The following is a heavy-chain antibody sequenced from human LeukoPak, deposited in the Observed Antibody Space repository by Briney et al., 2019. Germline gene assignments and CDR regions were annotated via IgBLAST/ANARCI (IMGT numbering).Heavy chain of an antibody. V-gene: IGHV4-39*07. CDR3: ARDLRRYSSSSRWFDP. D-gene: IGHD6-6*01. CDR2: IHYSGST. CDR1: GGSISSSSYY. Sequence: PSETLSLTCTVSGGSISSSSYYWGWIRQPPGKGLEWIGSIHYSGSTYYNPSLKSRVTISVDTSKNQFSLKLSSVTAADTAVYYCARDLRRYSSSSRWFDPWGQGTLVTVSS. J-gene: IGHJ5*02.